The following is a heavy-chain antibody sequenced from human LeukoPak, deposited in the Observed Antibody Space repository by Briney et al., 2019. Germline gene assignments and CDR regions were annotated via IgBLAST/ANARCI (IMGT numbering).Heavy chain of an antibody. Sequence: PGSSLRLSCAASGFTFSYYGMHWVRQAPGRGPEWVAVISHDGSNKYYADSVKGRSTISRDNSKNTLYLQMNSLRPEDTSVYYCAKPGKRRVVTITDFDYWGQGTLVTVSS. CDR2: ISHDGSNK. CDR1: GFTFSYYG. J-gene: IGHJ4*02. CDR3: AKPGKRRVVTITDFDY. V-gene: IGHV3-30*18. D-gene: IGHD3-22*01.